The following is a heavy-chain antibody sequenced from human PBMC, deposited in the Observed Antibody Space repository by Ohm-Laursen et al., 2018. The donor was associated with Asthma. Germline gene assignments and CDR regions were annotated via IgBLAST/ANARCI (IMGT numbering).Heavy chain of an antibody. CDR1: GGSISSGGYS. D-gene: IGHD4/OR15-4a*01. J-gene: IGHJ5*02. CDR3: ASLVLTQPRGFDP. CDR2: IYHSGST. Sequence: SQTLSLTCAVSGGSISSGGYSWSWIRQPPGKGLEWIGYIYHSGSTYYNPSLKSRVTISVDRSKSQFSLKLSSVTAADTAVYYCASLVLTQPRGFDPWGQGTLVTVSS. V-gene: IGHV4-30-2*01.